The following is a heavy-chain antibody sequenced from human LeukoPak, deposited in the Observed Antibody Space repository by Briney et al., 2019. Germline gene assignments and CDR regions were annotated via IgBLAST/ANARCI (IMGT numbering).Heavy chain of an antibody. CDR2: IYTSGST. CDR1: GGSISSYY. J-gene: IGHJ3*02. Sequence: SETLSPTCTVSGGSISSYYWSWIRQPAGKGLEWIGRIYTSGSTNYNPSLKSRVTMSVDTSKNQFSLKLSSVTAADTAVYYCARDWGLHGSGIYGRRDAFDIWGQGTMVTVSS. V-gene: IGHV4-4*07. CDR3: ARDWGLHGSGIYGRRDAFDI. D-gene: IGHD3-10*01.